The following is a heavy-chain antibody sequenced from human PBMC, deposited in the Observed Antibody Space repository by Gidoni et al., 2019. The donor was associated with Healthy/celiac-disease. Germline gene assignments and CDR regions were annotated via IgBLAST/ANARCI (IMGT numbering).Heavy chain of an antibody. D-gene: IGHD5-12*01. CDR2: IYYSGST. CDR1: GGSISSYY. CDR3: ARYTINNWFDP. V-gene: IGHV4-59*08. J-gene: IGHJ5*02. Sequence: QVQLQESGPGLVKPSETLSLTCTVSGGSISSYYWSWIRQPPGKGLEWIGYIYYSGSTNYNPSLKSRVTISVDTSKNQFSLKLSSVTAADTAVYYCARYTINNWFDPWGQGTLVTVSS.